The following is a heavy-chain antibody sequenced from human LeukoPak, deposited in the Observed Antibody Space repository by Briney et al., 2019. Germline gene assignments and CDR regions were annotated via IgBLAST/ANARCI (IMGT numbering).Heavy chain of an antibody. J-gene: IGHJ6*03. CDR3: ARVDALSDYYYYMDV. CDR1: GGTFSSYA. V-gene: IGHV1-69*13. CDR2: IIPIFGTA. Sequence: SVKVSCKASGGTFSSYAISWVRQAPGQGLEWMGRIIPIFGTANYAQKFQGRVTITADESTSTAYMELSSLRSEDTAVYYCARVDALSDYYYYMDVWGKGTTVTVSS. D-gene: IGHD2-2*01.